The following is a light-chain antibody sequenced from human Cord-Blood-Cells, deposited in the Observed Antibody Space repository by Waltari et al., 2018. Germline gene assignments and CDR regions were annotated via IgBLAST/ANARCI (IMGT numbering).Light chain of an antibody. CDR3: QQYNNWPPWT. V-gene: IGKV3-15*01. J-gene: IGKJ1*01. CDR2: GAS. CDR1: QSVSSN. Sequence: ELVMTQSPATPTAFPRERATLSCRASQSVSSNLAWYQQKPGQAPRLLIYGASTRATGIPARFSGSGSGTEFTLTISSLQSEDFAVYYCQQYNNWPPWTFGQGTKVEIK.